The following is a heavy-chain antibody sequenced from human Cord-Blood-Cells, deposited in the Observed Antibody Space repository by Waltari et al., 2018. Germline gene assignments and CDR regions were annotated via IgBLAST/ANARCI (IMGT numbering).Heavy chain of an antibody. CDR2: INHSGST. CDR3: ARERVLWFGELDAFDI. Sequence: QVQLQQWGAGLLKPSETLSLTCAVYGGSFSGYYWSWIRQPPGKGLEWIGEINHSGSTNYNPSLKSRVTISVDTSKNQFSLKLSSVTAADTAVYYCARERVLWFGELDAFDIWGQGTMVTVSS. J-gene: IGHJ3*02. V-gene: IGHV4-34*01. CDR1: GGSFSGYY. D-gene: IGHD3-10*01.